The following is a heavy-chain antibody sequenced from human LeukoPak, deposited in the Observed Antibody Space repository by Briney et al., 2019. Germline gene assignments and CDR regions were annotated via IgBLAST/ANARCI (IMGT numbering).Heavy chain of an antibody. J-gene: IGHJ4*02. CDR1: GGSISGFY. Sequence: KTSETLSLTCTVSGGSISGFYWSCIRQPPGRGLEWIGYMDKSGSTTYNPSLKSRVTISVDTSKNQFSLKLSPVTAADTAVYYCARDYSKGGGFDFWGQGTLVTVSS. CDR3: ARDYSKGGGFDF. V-gene: IGHV4-59*01. CDR2: MDKSGST. D-gene: IGHD4-11*01.